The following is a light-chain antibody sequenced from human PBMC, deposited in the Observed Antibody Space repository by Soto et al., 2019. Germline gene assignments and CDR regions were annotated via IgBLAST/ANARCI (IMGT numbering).Light chain of an antibody. Sequence: QSVLTQPASVSGSPGQSINISCTGTSSDVGPYNLVSWYRQHPGKAPQLMIYEGIKRPSGISNRFSGSKSGNTSSLTISGLQPEDEADYYCCSYAGRNIVVFGGGTKVTVL. V-gene: IGLV2-23*01. CDR3: CSYAGRNIVV. J-gene: IGLJ2*01. CDR1: SSDVGPYNL. CDR2: EGI.